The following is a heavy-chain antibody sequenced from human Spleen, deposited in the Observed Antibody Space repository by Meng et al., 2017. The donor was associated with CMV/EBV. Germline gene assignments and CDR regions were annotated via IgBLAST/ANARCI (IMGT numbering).Heavy chain of an antibody. Sequence: GSLRLSFAVYGGSFSGYYWTWVRQSPGKGLEWIGEINHSGTTNYNPSLKGRVTVSLDTSKKQFSLKLTSVTAADAAVYYCARGHYYGSGTYFSHYYGLDVWGQGTTVTVSS. V-gene: IGHV4-34*01. CDR1: GGSFSGYY. D-gene: IGHD3-10*01. J-gene: IGHJ6*02. CDR2: INHSGTT. CDR3: ARGHYYGSGTYFSHYYGLDV.